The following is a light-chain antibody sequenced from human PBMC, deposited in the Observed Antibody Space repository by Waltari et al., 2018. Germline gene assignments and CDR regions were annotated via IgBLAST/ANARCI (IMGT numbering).Light chain of an antibody. CDR1: GGSIASNY. J-gene: IGLJ3*02. CDR2: EDI. CDR3: QSYDGSNAWV. V-gene: IGLV6-57*03. Sequence: KFMLTQPHSVSESPGKTVTISCTRSGGSIASNYLQWYRQRPGSAPTTVIYEDILKPSGVPDRFSGSIDYSSNSASLTISGLKTEDEADYYCQSYDGSNAWVFGGGTKLTVL.